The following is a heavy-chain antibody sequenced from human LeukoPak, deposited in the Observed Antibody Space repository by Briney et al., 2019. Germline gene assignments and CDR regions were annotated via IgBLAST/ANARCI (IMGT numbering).Heavy chain of an antibody. CDR3: AKTETRTGWYDFWSGDPYFDY. D-gene: IGHD3-3*01. CDR1: GFTFSSYA. Sequence: GGSLRLSCAASGFTFSSYAMSWVRQAPGKGLEWVSAISGSGGSTYYADSVKGRFTISRDNSKNTLYLQMNSLRAEDTAVYYCAKTETRTGWYDFWSGDPYFDYWGQGTLVTVSS. CDR2: ISGSGGST. V-gene: IGHV3-23*01. J-gene: IGHJ4*02.